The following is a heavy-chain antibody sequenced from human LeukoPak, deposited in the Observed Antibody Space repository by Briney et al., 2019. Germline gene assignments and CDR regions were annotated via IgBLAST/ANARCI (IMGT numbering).Heavy chain of an antibody. D-gene: IGHD5/OR15-5a*01. V-gene: IGHV3-30*04. CDR1: GFTFSSYA. CDR2: ISYDGSNK. CDR3: ARDLMSVYGDPY. Sequence: GRSLRLSCAASGFTFSSYAMHWVRQAPGKGLEWVAVISYDGSNKYYSDSVKGRFTISRDNSKNTLYLQMNSLRAEDTAVYYCARDLMSVYGDPYWGQGTLVTVSS. J-gene: IGHJ4*02.